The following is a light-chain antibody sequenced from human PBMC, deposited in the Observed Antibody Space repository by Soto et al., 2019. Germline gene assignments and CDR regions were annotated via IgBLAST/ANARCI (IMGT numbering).Light chain of an antibody. CDR2: EVS. CDR3: SSYAGSNGVV. Sequence: QSALTQPASVSGSPGQSITISCTGTSSDVGSYNLVSWYQQHPGKAPKLMIYEVSKRPSGVPDRFSGSKSGNTASLTVSGLQAEDEADYYCSSYAGSNGVVFGGGTKLTVL. J-gene: IGLJ2*01. CDR1: SSDVGSYNL. V-gene: IGLV2-14*02.